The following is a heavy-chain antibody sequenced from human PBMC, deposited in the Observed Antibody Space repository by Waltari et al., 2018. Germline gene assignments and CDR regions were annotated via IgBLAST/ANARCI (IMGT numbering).Heavy chain of an antibody. D-gene: IGHD2-2*01. V-gene: IGHV4-4*07. CDR3: ARYCSSTSCYERWLDP. Sequence: QVQLQESGPGLVKPSETLSLTCTVSGGSISRYYWSWIRQPAGKGLEWIGRIYTSGSTNYNPSLKSRVTMSVDTSKNQFSLKLSSVTAADTAVYYCARYCSSTSCYERWLDPWGQGTLVTVSS. CDR1: GGSISRYY. CDR2: IYTSGST. J-gene: IGHJ5*02.